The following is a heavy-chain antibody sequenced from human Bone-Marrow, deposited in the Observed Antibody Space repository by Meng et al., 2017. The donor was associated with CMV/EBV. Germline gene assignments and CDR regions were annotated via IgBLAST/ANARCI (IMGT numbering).Heavy chain of an antibody. CDR2: IKQDGSEK. D-gene: IGHD2-15*01. V-gene: IGHV3-7*01. J-gene: IGHJ6*02. CDR1: GFTFSSYW. Sequence: GESLKISCAASGFTFSSYWMSWVRQAPGKGLEWVANIKQDGSEKYYVDSVKGRFTISRDNAKNSLYLQMNSLRAEDTAVYYCARDGSGGSPYGQNRYYYYGMDVWGQGTTVTVSS. CDR3: ARDGSGGSPYGQNRYYYYGMDV.